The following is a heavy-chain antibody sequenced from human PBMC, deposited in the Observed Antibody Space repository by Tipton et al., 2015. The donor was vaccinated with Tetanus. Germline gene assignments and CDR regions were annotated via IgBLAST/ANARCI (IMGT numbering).Heavy chain of an antibody. D-gene: IGHD3-22*01. CDR3: ARGLTQNYYDPSGDGFDF. Sequence: GSLRLSCAASGFTFSSYWMSWVRQAPGKGLEWVASIKQDGRERYYVDSVKGRFTISRDNAKNSLFLQMTSLRAEDTAMYYCARGLTQNYYDPSGDGFDFWGQGTKVTVSS. CDR1: GFTFSSYW. V-gene: IGHV3-7*03. J-gene: IGHJ3*01. CDR2: IKQDGRER.